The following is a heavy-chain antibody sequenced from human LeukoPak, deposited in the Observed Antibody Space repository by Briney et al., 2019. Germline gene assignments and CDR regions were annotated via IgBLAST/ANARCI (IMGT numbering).Heavy chain of an antibody. CDR1: GGTFSSYA. Sequence: SVKVSCKASGGTFSSYAISWVRQAPGQGLEWMGGIIPIFGTANYAQKFQGRVTITADESTSTAYMELSSLRSEDTAVYYCARAAERYSGSYFGLTWGQGTLVTVSS. CDR2: IIPIFGTA. V-gene: IGHV1-69*13. CDR3: ARAAERYSGSYFGLT. J-gene: IGHJ5*02. D-gene: IGHD1-26*01.